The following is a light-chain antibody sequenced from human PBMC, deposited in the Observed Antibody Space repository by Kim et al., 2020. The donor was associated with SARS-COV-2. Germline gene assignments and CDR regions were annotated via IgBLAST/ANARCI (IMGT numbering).Light chain of an antibody. CDR1: QNIDSY. CDR2: DAS. V-gene: IGKV3-11*01. J-gene: IGKJ4*01. CDR3: QQRSDWPS. Sequence: SLSPGERATLSCRASQNIDSYLGWYQHKPGQAPRLLISDASNRATGIPARFSGSGSGTDFTLTISSLEPEDFAVYYCQQRSDWPSFGGGTKVDIK.